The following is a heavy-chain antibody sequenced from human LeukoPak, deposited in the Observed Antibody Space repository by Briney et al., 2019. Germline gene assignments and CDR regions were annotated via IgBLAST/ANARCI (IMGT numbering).Heavy chain of an antibody. CDR2: IIPIFGTA. V-gene: IGHV1-69*13. CDR3: ARGKGSADY. Sequence: VKVSCKASGYTFTGYYMHWVRQAPGQGLEWMGGIIPIFGTANYAQKFQGRVTITADESTSTAYMELSSLRSDDTAVYYCARGKGSADYWGQGTLVTVSS. CDR1: GYTFTGYY. J-gene: IGHJ4*02.